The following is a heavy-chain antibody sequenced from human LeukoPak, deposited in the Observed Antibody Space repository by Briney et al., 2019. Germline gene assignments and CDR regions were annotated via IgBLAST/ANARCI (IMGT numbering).Heavy chain of an antibody. CDR2: IKSKTDGGTT. CDR3: TTIAAAGYIDY. Sequence: LGGSLRLSCAASGFTFSNAWMTWVRQAPGTGLEWVGRIKSKTDGGTTDYAAPVKGRFTTSRDDSKTTLCLQMNSLKTEDTAVYYCTTIAAAGYIDYWGQGTLVTVSS. D-gene: IGHD6-13*01. V-gene: IGHV3-15*01. CDR1: GFTFSNAW. J-gene: IGHJ4*02.